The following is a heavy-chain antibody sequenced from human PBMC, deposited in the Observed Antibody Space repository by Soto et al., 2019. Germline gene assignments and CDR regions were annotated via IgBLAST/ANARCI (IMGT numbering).Heavy chain of an antibody. J-gene: IGHJ6*02. CDR2: ISAYNDYT. CDR1: GYTFIRYG. CDR3: ARGGYYDNSWGKLSHYGLDV. Sequence: QVQLVQSAAEVKKPGASVKVSCKASGYTFIRYGITWVRQAPGQGLEWMGWISAYNDYTIYAQKLQGRVTMTTDTATXXXYXXLRGLKSDDTAVYYCARGGYYDNSWGKLSHYGLDVWDQGTSVTVSS. V-gene: IGHV1-18*01. D-gene: IGHD3-16*01.